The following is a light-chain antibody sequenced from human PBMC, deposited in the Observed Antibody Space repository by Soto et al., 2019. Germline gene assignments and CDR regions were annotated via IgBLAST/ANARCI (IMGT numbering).Light chain of an antibody. J-gene: IGKJ5*01. CDR1: QSVVTY. CDR3: QQRFIWPPIT. V-gene: IGKV3-11*01. CDR2: DAS. Sequence: EIVLTQSPATLSLSPGETATLSCRASQSVVTYLAWYQQKPGQAPRLLIYDASNRAAGIPARFSGSGSGTDFTLTISSIEPEDFAIYYCQQRFIWPPITCGQVTRLEIK.